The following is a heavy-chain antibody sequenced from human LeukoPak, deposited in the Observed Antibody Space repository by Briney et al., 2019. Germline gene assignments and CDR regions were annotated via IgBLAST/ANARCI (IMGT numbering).Heavy chain of an antibody. D-gene: IGHD2-21*01. Sequence: EXXSLTCTVSGGSISSSFWSWIRQSPGKGLEWIGYIYHSGSTNSNPPLTSGVTISIDTPKNQFSLKLSSVTAADTAVYYCVRWQYCGGNCYFSAFDIWGQGTMVTVSS. J-gene: IGHJ3*02. CDR1: GGSISSSF. CDR2: IYHSGST. CDR3: VRWQYCGGNCYFSAFDI. V-gene: IGHV4-59*01.